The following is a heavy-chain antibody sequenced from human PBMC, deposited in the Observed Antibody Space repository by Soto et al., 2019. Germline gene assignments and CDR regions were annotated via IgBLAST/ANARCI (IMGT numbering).Heavy chain of an antibody. CDR2: ISGSGGST. CDR1: GFTFSSYA. D-gene: IGHD2-2*01. J-gene: IGHJ6*02. V-gene: IGHV3-23*01. CDR3: AKDPHLVVPAAIYYYGMDV. Sequence: ESGGGLVQPGGSLRLSCAASGFTFSSYAMSWVRQAPGKGLEWVSAISGSGGSTYYADSVKGRFTISRDNSKNTLYLQMNSLRAEDTAVYYCAKDPHLVVPAAIYYYGMDVWGQGTTVTVSS.